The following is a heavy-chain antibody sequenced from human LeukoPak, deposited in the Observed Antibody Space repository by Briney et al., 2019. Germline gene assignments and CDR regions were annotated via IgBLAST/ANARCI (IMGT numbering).Heavy chain of an antibody. Sequence: GGSLRLSCAASGFTFSSYSMNWVRQAPGKGLEWVSSISSSSSYIYYADSVKGRFTISRDNAKNSLYLQMNSLRAEDTAVYYCARARIAARKGYFDYWGQGTLVTVSS. D-gene: IGHD6-6*01. V-gene: IGHV3-21*01. CDR3: ARARIAARKGYFDY. CDR1: GFTFSSYS. CDR2: ISSSSSYI. J-gene: IGHJ4*02.